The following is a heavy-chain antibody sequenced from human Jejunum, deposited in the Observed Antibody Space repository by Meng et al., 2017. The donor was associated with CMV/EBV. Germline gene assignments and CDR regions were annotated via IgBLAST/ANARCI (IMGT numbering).Heavy chain of an antibody. CDR3: ARVRSTSFGVIIYALDV. V-gene: IGHV3-30-3*01. CDR1: FSSYA. D-gene: IGHD3-3*01. J-gene: IGHJ6*02. CDR2: ISFDGGSK. Sequence: FSSYALHWVRQGPGRRLERVAVISFDGGSKYYAGSVRCRFTISRDNSNNTLYLQMNSLRGEDAAVYYCARVRSTSFGVIIYALDVWGQGTTVTVSS.